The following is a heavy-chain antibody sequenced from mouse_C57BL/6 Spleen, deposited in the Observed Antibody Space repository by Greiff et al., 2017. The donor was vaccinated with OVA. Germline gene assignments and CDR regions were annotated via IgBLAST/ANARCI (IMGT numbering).Heavy chain of an antibody. CDR2: IRSKSNNYAT. CDR1: GFSFNTYA. V-gene: IGHV10-1*01. CDR3: VRLWLPFYAMDY. Sequence: DVQLVESGGGLVQPKGSLKLSCAASGFSFNTYAMNWVRQAPGKGLEWVARIRSKSNNYATYYADSVKDRFTISRDDSESMLYLQMNNLKTEDTAMYYCVRLWLPFYAMDYWGQGTSVTVSS. J-gene: IGHJ4*01. D-gene: IGHD2-2*01.